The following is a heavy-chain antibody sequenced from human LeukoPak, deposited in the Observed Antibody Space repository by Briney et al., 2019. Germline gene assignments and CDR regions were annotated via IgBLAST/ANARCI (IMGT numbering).Heavy chain of an antibody. J-gene: IGHJ4*02. CDR3: ARLKRPQWLPTGAFDY. Sequence: GGSLRLSCADSGFTFSDYWMSWVRQAPGKGLEWVANIKRDESETYYADSVKGRFTISRDNAKNSLYLQMDSLRAEDAAVYYCARLKRPQWLPTGAFDYWGQGTLVTVSS. V-gene: IGHV3-7*01. CDR1: GFTFSDYW. CDR2: IKRDESET. D-gene: IGHD6-19*01.